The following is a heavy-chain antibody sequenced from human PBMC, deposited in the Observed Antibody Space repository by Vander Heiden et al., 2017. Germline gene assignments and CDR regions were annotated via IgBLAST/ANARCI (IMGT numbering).Heavy chain of an antibody. CDR2: INSDGSST. V-gene: IGHV3-74*01. J-gene: IGHJ4*02. Sequence: RLSCAASGFTFSSYWMHCVRQAPGKGLVWVSRINSDGSSTSYADSVKGRFTISRDSAKNTLYLQMNSLRAEDTAVYYCARGVSPSDSDYWGQGTLVTVSS. CDR1: GFTFSSYW. CDR3: ARGVSPSDSDY.